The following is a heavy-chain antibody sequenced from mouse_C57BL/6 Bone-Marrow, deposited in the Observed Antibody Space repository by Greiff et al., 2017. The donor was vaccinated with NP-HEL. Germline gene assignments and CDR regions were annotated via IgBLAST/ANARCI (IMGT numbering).Heavy chain of an antibody. D-gene: IGHD2-3*01. CDR1: GFTFSDYY. V-gene: IGHV5-16*01. CDR2: INYDGSST. Sequence: EVKLMESEGGLVQPGSSMKLSCTASGFTFSDYYMAWVRQVPEKGLEWVANINYDGSSTYYLDSLKSRFIISRDNAKNILYLQMSSLKSEDTATYYCARDYDGYYDTWYFDVWGTGTTVTVSS. J-gene: IGHJ1*03. CDR3: ARDYDGYYDTWYFDV.